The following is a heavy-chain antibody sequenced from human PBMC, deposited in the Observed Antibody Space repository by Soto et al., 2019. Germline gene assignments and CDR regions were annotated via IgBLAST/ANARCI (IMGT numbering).Heavy chain of an antibody. CDR2: ISAYDGKT. CDR3: ARDPHEFWTSYWFDP. CDR1: GYTFNTYG. D-gene: IGHD3-3*01. J-gene: IGHJ5*02. Sequence: ASVKVSCKTSGYTFNTYGINWVRQAPGRGLELMGWISAYDGKTTYAEKFQGRVTLTTDTSTSTAYMELRGLRSDDTAIYYCARDPHEFWTSYWFDPWGQGTPVTVS. V-gene: IGHV1-18*01.